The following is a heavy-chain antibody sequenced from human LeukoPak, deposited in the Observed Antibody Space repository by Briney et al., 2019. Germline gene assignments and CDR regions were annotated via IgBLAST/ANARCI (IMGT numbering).Heavy chain of an antibody. Sequence: SETLSLTRTVSGGSISSYYWSWIRQPAGKGLEWIGRIYTSGSTNYNPSLKSRVTMSVDTSKNQFSLKLSSVTAADTAVYYCAREGYSYGYRGVDYWGQGTLVTVSS. CDR3: AREGYSYGYRGVDY. J-gene: IGHJ4*02. V-gene: IGHV4-4*07. D-gene: IGHD5-18*01. CDR1: GGSISSYY. CDR2: IYTSGST.